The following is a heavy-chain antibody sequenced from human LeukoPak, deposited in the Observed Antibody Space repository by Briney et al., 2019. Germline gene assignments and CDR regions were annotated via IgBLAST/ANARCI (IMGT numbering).Heavy chain of an antibody. CDR2: INPNSGGT. V-gene: IGHV1-2*02. CDR1: GHTFTGYY. Sequence: GASVKVSCKASGHTFTGYYMHWVRQAPGQGLEWMGWINPNSGGTNYAQKFQGRVTMTRDTSISTAYMELSRLRSDDTAVYYCARGINYYDSRPWVGFDIWGQGTMVTVSS. D-gene: IGHD3-22*01. CDR3: ARGINYYDSRPWVGFDI. J-gene: IGHJ3*02.